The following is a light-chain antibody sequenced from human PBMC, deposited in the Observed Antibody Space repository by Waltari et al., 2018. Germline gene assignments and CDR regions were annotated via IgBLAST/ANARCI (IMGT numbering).Light chain of an antibody. V-gene: IGLV1-40*01. J-gene: IGLJ3*02. CDR1: SSNIGAGHD. CDR2: GNN. CDR3: QSFDIRLSGGVV. Sequence: QSVLTQPPSMSGAPGQRVTISCTGSSSNIGAGHDVHWYQVFPGTAPKLLIYGNNNRTSGVPDRFSGSKSDTSASLAIGGLQAEDEADYYCQSFDIRLSGGVVFGGGTKVTVL.